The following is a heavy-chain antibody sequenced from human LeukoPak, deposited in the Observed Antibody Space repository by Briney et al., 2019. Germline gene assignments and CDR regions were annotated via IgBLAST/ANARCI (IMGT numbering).Heavy chain of an antibody. J-gene: IGHJ6*04. Sequence: SETLSLTCAVYGGSFSGYYCSWIRQPPGKGLEWIGEINHSGSTNYNPSLKSRVTISVDTSKNQFSLKLSSVTVADTAVYYCARGDLRYFDWLSSYGMDVWGKGTTVTVSS. CDR2: INHSGST. CDR3: ARGDLRYFDWLSSYGMDV. CDR1: GGSFSGYY. V-gene: IGHV4-34*01. D-gene: IGHD3-9*01.